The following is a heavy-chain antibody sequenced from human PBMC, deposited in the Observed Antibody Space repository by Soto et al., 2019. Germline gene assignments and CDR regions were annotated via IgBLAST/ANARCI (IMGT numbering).Heavy chain of an antibody. CDR2: IYNGGST. Sequence: PSETLSLTCTVSGGSISSVNYCWSWIRQSPDKGLEWIGHIYNGGSTYNNPSLKGRVTISVDTSKNQFSLKLSSVTAADTAVYYCARVRGSVMVVAATQECWFDPWGQGTLVTVSS. D-gene: IGHD2-15*01. CDR3: ARVRGSVMVVAATQECWFDP. V-gene: IGHV4-30-4*02. CDR1: GGSISSVNYC. J-gene: IGHJ5*02.